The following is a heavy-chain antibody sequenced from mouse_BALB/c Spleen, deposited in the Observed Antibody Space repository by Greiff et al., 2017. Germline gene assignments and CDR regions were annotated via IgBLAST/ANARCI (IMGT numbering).Heavy chain of an antibody. J-gene: IGHJ4*01. Sequence: EVMLVESGGGLVKPGGSLKLSCAASGFTFSSYGMSWVRQTPDKRLELVATINSNGGSTYYPDSVKGRFTISRDNAKNTLYLQMSSLKSEDTAMYYWARDYRYDGYAMDYWGQGTSVTVSS. CDR1: GFTFSSYG. V-gene: IGHV5-6-3*01. D-gene: IGHD2-14*01. CDR2: INSNGGST. CDR3: ARDYRYDGYAMDY.